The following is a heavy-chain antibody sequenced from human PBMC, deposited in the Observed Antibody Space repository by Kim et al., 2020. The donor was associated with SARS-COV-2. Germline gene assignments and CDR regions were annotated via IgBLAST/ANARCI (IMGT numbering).Heavy chain of an antibody. D-gene: IGHD6-6*01. J-gene: IGHJ6*02. CDR3: ARELVGAARHYYYYGMDV. Sequence: KGRFTISRDNSKNTLYLQMNGLRAEDTAVYYWARELVGAARHYYYYGMDVWGQGTTVTVSS. V-gene: IGHV3-30*01.